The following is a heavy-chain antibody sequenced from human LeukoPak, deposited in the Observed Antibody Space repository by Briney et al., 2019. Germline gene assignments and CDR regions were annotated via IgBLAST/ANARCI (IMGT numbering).Heavy chain of an antibody. CDR2: ISGTSRYI. J-gene: IGHJ4*02. V-gene: IGHV3-21*01. CDR3: ARGHSTVTTFSFDY. D-gene: IGHD4-11*01. Sequence: GGSLRLSCAASGLTFSTYSMNWVRQAPGKGLKWVSSISGTSRYIYYADSVKGRFTVSRDNAKKSLYLQMNSLRAEDSAVYYCARGHSTVTTFSFDYWGQGTLVTVSS. CDR1: GLTFSTYS.